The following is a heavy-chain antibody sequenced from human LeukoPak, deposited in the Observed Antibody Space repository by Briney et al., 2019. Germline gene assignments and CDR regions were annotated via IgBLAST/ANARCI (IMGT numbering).Heavy chain of an antibody. CDR3: TRDLTVPHFDY. CDR2: IRSKAYGGTT. Sequence: GGSLRLSCTASGFTFGVYAMSWFRQAPGKGLERVGFIRSKAYGGTTEYAASVKGRFTISRDDSKSIAYLQMSSLKTEDTAVYYCTRDLTVPHFDYWGQGTLVTVSS. D-gene: IGHD4-17*01. V-gene: IGHV3-49*03. J-gene: IGHJ4*02. CDR1: GFTFGVYA.